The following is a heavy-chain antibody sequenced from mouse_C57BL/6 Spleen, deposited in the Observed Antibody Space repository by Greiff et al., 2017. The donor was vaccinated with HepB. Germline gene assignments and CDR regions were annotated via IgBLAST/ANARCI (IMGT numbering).Heavy chain of an antibody. J-gene: IGHJ2*01. CDR3: AYYYGSSLDY. CDR2: IDPSDSYT. CDR1: GYTFTSYW. D-gene: IGHD1-1*01. V-gene: IGHV1-59*01. Sequence: QVQLQQPGAELVRPGTSVKLSCKASGYTFTSYWMHWVKQRPGQGLEWIGVIDPSDSYTNYNQKFKGKATLTVDTSSSTAYMQRSSLTSEDSAVYYCAYYYGSSLDYWGQGTTLTVSS.